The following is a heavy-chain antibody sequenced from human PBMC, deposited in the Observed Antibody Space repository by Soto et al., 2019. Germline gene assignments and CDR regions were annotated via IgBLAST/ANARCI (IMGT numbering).Heavy chain of an antibody. CDR3: ASDMTGDFWSGYFGFHNGLDV. CDR1: GFTFDDHA. D-gene: IGHD3-3*01. Sequence: EVQLVESGGGLVQPGRSLRLSCAASGFTFDDHAIHWVRQAPGKGLEWVSGISWNSFTTGYADSVQGRFTISRDNAKNSVYLQMHSLRPEDTALYYCASDMTGDFWSGYFGFHNGLDVWGQGTTVTVSS. V-gene: IGHV3-9*01. J-gene: IGHJ6*02. CDR2: ISWNSFTT.